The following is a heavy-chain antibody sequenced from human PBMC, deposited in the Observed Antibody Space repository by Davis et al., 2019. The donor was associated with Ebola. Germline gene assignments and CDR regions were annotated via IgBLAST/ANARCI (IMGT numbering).Heavy chain of an antibody. D-gene: IGHD6-19*01. Sequence: GESLKISCAASGFNFGDYAVSWIRQAPGKGLEWVGFIRSKVYGGTTEYAASVKGRFTISRDDSKTIAYLQMNSLKTDDTAVYYCTRDEVGSGWSPYGMDVWAQGTTVTVSS. CDR1: GFNFGDYA. CDR2: IRSKVYGGTT. CDR3: TRDEVGSGWSPYGMDV. J-gene: IGHJ6*02. V-gene: IGHV3-49*03.